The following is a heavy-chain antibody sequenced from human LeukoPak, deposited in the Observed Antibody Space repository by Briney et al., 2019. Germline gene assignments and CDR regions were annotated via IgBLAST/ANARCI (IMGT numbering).Heavy chain of an antibody. J-gene: IGHJ4*02. V-gene: IGHV4-61*02. CDR1: GGSISSGSYY. Sequence: ASETLSLTCTVSGGSISSGSYYWSWIRQPAGKGLEWIGRIYTSGSTNYNPSLKSRVTISVDTSKNQFSLRLSSVTAADTAIYYCARELWFGESNYYFDYWGQGTLVTVSS. CDR3: ARELWFGESNYYFDY. CDR2: IYTSGST. D-gene: IGHD3-10*01.